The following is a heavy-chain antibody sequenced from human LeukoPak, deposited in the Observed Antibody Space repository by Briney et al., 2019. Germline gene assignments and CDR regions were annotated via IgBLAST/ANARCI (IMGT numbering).Heavy chain of an antibody. Sequence: GASVKVSCKASGGTFSSYAISWVRQAPGQGLEWMGGIIPIFGTANYAQKFQGRVTITADESTSTAYMELSSLRSEDTAVYYCASGGRSERFLEWLYARPHTYYGMDVWGQGTTVTVSS. J-gene: IGHJ6*02. D-gene: IGHD3-3*01. CDR1: GGTFSSYA. V-gene: IGHV1-69*13. CDR3: ASGGRSERFLEWLYARPHTYYGMDV. CDR2: IIPIFGTA.